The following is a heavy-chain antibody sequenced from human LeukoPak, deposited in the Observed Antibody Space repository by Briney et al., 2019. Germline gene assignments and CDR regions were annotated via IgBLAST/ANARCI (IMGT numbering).Heavy chain of an antibody. J-gene: IGHJ4*02. D-gene: IGHD2-21*01. V-gene: IGHV3-23*01. CDR3: AKTVWSGVTTGLFDY. CDR1: GLSFSIYA. Sequence: GGSLGLSCAASGLSFSIYAMNWVRQAPGKGLEWVSTISVSGGSTYYADSVKGRFTISRDNSKNTLYLQMNSLRADDTAIYYCAKTVWSGVTTGLFDYWGQGTLVTVSS. CDR2: ISVSGGST.